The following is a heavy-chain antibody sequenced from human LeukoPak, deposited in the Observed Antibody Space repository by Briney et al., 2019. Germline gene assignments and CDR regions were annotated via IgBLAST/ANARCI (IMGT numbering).Heavy chain of an antibody. Sequence: ASVKVSCKASGYTFTGYYMHWVRQAPGQRPEWMRWINAANGNTRYSQKLQGRVTITRDTSASTAYMELSSLRSEDTAVYYCARMTTGKFDYWGQGTLVTVSS. V-gene: IGHV1-3*01. D-gene: IGHD3-10*01. CDR3: ARMTTGKFDY. CDR1: GYTFTGYY. CDR2: INAANGNT. J-gene: IGHJ4*02.